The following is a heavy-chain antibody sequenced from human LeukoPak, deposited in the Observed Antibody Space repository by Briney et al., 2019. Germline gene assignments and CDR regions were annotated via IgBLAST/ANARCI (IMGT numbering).Heavy chain of an antibody. J-gene: IGHJ4*02. Sequence: ASVNISCKASGDTFSTYSISWVRQAPGQGLEWMGWISAYNGNTNYAQKLQGRVTMTTDTSTSTAYMELRSLRSDDTAVYYCARVGSHDSSGAYWGQGTLVTVSS. CDR3: ARVGSHDSSGAY. CDR1: GDTFSTYS. CDR2: ISAYNGNT. D-gene: IGHD3-22*01. V-gene: IGHV1-18*01.